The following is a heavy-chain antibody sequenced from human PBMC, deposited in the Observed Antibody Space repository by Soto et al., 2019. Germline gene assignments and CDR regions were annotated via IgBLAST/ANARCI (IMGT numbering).Heavy chain of an antibody. J-gene: IGHJ4*02. CDR3: AKDWDYGGNSGRPYYFDY. Sequence: GGSLRLSCVASGFTFDDYAMHWVRQAPGKGLEWVSGISWNSGSIGYADSVKGRFTISRDNAKNSLYLQMNSLRAEDTALYYCAKDWDYGGNSGRPYYFDYWGQGNLVTVSS. V-gene: IGHV3-9*01. D-gene: IGHD4-17*01. CDR1: GFTFDDYA. CDR2: ISWNSGSI.